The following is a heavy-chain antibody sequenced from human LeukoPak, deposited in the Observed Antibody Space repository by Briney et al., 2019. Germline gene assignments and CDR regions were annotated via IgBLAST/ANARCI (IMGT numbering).Heavy chain of an antibody. D-gene: IGHD3-22*01. V-gene: IGHV4-30-2*01. CDR3: ARASYYYDSSGPFDY. J-gene: IGHJ4*02. CDR1: GDSISSGGYS. CDR2: IYHSGST. Sequence: SQTLSLTCAVSGDSISSGGYSWSWIRQPPGKGLEWIGYIYHSGSTYYNPSLKSRVTISVDRSKNQFSLKLSSVTAADTAAYYCARASYYYDSSGPFDYWGQGTLVTVSS.